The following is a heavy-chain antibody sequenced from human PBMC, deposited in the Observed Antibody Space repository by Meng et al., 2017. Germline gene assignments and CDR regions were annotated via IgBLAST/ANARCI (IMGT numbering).Heavy chain of an antibody. V-gene: IGHV4-4*02. CDR3: ARDRGAVAGTNFDY. D-gene: IGHD6-19*01. CDR2: IYHSGST. CDR1: GGSISSSNW. Sequence: QVHLQEAGQGLVKPSGTLSLTCAVSGGSISSSNWWSWVRQPPGKGLEWIGEIYHSGSTNYNPSLKSRVTISVDKSKNQFSLKLSSVTAADTAVYYCARDRGAVAGTNFDYWGQGTLVTVSS. J-gene: IGHJ4*02.